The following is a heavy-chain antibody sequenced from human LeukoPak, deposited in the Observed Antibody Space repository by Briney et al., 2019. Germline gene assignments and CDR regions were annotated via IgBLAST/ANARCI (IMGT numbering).Heavy chain of an antibody. D-gene: IGHD4-17*01. CDR1: GFTFSSYW. CDR3: ARSTTHPYYNYMDV. J-gene: IGHJ6*03. V-gene: IGHV3-74*01. CDR2: INSDGSTT. Sequence: GGSLRLSCAASGFTFSSYWMHWVRQAPGEGLVWVSRINSDGSTTTYADSVKGRFTISRDNAKNTLYLQMNSLRVEDTAVYYCARSTTHPYYNYMDVWGKGTTVTLSS.